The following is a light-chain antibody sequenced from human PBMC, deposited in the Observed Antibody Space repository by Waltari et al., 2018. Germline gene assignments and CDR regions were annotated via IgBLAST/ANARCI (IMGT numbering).Light chain of an antibody. J-gene: IGKJ1*01. CDR2: ETS. CDR1: QGVSKY. V-gene: IGKV3-20*01. CDR3: QKYGRLPAT. Sequence: EIVLTQSPGTLSLSPGERATLSCWASQGVSKYLAWYQQNPGQAPRLLIYETSIRATGVAVRVSGSGSGTDFSLTISRLEPEDFAVYYCQKYGRLPATFGQGTKVESK.